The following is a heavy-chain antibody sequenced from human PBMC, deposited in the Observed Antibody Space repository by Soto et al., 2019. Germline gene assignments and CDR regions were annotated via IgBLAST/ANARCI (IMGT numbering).Heavy chain of an antibody. D-gene: IGHD6-13*01. J-gene: IGHJ6*02. CDR2: IYHSGST. CDR1: GGPISSGGYS. V-gene: IGHV4-30-2*02. CDR3: ERQQLLPLYYALDV. Sequence: SETLSLTFAVSGGPISSGGYSWSCIRQPPGKGLEWIGYIYHSGSTYYNPSLKSRVTISVDRSKNQLSLKLSSVTAADTAVYYCERQQLLPLYYALDVWGQGTTVTVSS.